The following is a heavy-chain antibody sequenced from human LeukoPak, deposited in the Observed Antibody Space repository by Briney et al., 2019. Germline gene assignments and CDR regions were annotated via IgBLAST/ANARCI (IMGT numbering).Heavy chain of an antibody. CDR3: ARDRGAGWFDP. CDR1: GGSISSSSYY. Sequence: SETLSLTCTVSGGSISSSSYYWGWLRQPAGKGLEWIGRIYTSGSTNYNPSLKSRVTMSVDTSKNQFSLKLSSVTAADTAVYYCARDRGAGWFDPWGQGTLVTVSS. J-gene: IGHJ5*02. D-gene: IGHD3-10*01. CDR2: IYTSGST. V-gene: IGHV4-61*02.